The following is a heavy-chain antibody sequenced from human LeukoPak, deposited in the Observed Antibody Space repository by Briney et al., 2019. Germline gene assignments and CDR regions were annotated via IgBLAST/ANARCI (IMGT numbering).Heavy chain of an antibody. D-gene: IGHD3-16*01. CDR1: GYSIGSGYY. J-gene: IGHJ6*03. V-gene: IGHV4-38-2*01. CDR2: IYHSGST. Sequence: PSETLSLTCAVSGYSIGSGYYWGWIRQPPGKGLEWIGSIYHSGSTYYNPSLKSRVTISVDTSKNQFSLKLSSVTAADTAVYYCARRGTNYYYYMDVWGKGTTVTVSS. CDR3: ARRGTNYYYYMDV.